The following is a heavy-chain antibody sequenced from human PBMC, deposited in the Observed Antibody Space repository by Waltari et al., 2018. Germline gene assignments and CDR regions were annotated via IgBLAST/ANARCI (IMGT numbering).Heavy chain of an antibody. V-gene: IGHV4-39*07. CDR2: IYYSGST. J-gene: IGHJ4*02. CDR1: GGSISSSSYS. Sequence: QLQLQESGPGLVKPSETLSLTCTVAGGSISSSSYSWGWIRQTPGKGLEWIGSIYYSGSTYYNPSLKSRVTISVDTSKNQFSLKLSSVTAADTAVYYCARERLLWFGEADYWGQGTLVTVSS. CDR3: ARERLLWFGEADY. D-gene: IGHD3-10*01.